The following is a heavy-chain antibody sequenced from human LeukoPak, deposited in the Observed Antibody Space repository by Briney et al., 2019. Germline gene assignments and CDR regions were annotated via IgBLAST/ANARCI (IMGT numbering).Heavy chain of an antibody. J-gene: IGHJ3*02. V-gene: IGHV4-59*08. Sequence: SETLSLTCNVSGDALTSHFWSWIRQTPGKGLEWSGYVFHSVTTNYCPSLKSRVTISLDTSKKQFYLRLASVTAADTAVYYCARRMATVTGTFDIWGRGTMVSVSS. CDR3: ARRMATVTGTFDI. CDR2: VFHSVTT. D-gene: IGHD5-24*01. CDR1: GDALTSHF.